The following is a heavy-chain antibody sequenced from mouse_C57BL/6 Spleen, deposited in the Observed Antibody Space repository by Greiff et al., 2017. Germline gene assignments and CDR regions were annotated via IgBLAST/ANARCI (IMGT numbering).Heavy chain of an antibody. CDR3: ARGLPYWYFDV. CDR1: GYSITSGYY. J-gene: IGHJ1*03. V-gene: IGHV3-6*01. Sequence: ESGPGLVKPSQSLSLTCSVTGYSITSGYYWNWIRQFPGNKLEWMGYISYDGSNNYNPSLKNRISITRDTSKNQFFLKLNSVTTEDTATYYCARGLPYWYFDVWGTGTTVTVSS. CDR2: ISYDGSN.